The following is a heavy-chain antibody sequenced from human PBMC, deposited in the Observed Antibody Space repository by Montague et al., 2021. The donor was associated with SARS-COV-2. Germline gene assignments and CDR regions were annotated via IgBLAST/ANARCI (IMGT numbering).Heavy chain of an antibody. CDR1: GGSISSYY. CDR2: IYYSGST. CDR3: ARGMAGSYLYYFDY. Sequence: SETLSLTCTVSGGSISSYYWSWIRQPPGKGLEWIGYIYYSGSTNYNPSLKSRVTISVDMSKNQFSLRLSSVTAADTAVYYCARGMAGSYLYYFDYWGQGTLVTVSS. V-gene: IGHV4-59*01. D-gene: IGHD1-26*01. J-gene: IGHJ4*02.